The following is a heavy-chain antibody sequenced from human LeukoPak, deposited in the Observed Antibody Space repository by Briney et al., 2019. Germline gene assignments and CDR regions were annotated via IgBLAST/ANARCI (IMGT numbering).Heavy chain of an antibody. CDR2: IYTSGST. V-gene: IGHV4-61*02. CDR3: ARTPPALSRQGPDI. D-gene: IGHD3-3*02. J-gene: IGHJ3*02. CDR1: GGSISSGSYY. Sequence: SETLSLTCTVSGGSISSGSYYWSWIRQPAGKGLEWIVRIYTSGSTNYNPSLKSRVTISVDTSKNQFSLKLSSVTAADTAVYYCARTPPALSRQGPDIWGQGTMVTVSS.